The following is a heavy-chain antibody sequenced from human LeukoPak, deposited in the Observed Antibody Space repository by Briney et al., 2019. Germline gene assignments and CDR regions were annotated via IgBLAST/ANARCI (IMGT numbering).Heavy chain of an antibody. CDR1: GFTFSSYA. D-gene: IGHD6-13*01. CDR2: ISGSGGST. CDR3: ARVGAAEGTLEDY. V-gene: IGHV3-23*01. Sequence: GGSLRLSCAASGFTFSSYAMSWVRQAPGKGLEWVSAISGSGGSTYYADSVKGRFTISRDNSKNTLYLQMNSLRAEDTAVYYCARVGAAEGTLEDYWGRGTLVTASS. J-gene: IGHJ4*02.